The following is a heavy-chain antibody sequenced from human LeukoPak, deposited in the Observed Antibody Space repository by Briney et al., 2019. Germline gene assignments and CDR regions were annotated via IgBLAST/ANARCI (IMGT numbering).Heavy chain of an antibody. CDR3: ARALGASRFDY. CDR2: IYSGGST. CDR1: GFTLSSNY. Sequence: GGSLRLSCAASGFTLSSNYMSWVRQAPGKGLEWVSVIYSGGSTYYADSVKGRFTISRDNSKNTLYLQMNSLRAEDTAVYYCARALGASRFDYWGQGTLVTVSS. D-gene: IGHD3-16*01. J-gene: IGHJ4*02. V-gene: IGHV3-53*01.